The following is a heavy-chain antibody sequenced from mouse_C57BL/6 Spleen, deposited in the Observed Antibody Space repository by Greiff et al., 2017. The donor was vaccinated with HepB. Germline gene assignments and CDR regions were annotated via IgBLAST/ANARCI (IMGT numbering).Heavy chain of an antibody. CDR1: GFTFSSYA. CDR3: ARDHHYGSSPFAY. Sequence: EVKVVESGGGLVKPGGSLKLSCAASGFTFSSYAMSWVRQTPEKRLEWVATISDGGSYTYYPDNVKGRFTISRDNAKNNLYLQMSHLKSEDTAMYYCARDHHYGSSPFAYWGQGTLVTVSA. D-gene: IGHD1-1*01. J-gene: IGHJ3*01. CDR2: ISDGGSYT. V-gene: IGHV5-4*01.